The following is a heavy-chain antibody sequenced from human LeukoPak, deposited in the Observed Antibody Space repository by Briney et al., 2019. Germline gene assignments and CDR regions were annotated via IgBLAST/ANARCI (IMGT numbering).Heavy chain of an antibody. J-gene: IGHJ4*02. CDR3: AREGVGDFFDY. D-gene: IGHD3-10*01. CDR2: IKQDGSEK. CDR1: GFTFSSYW. Sequence: GGSLRFSCAAPGFTFSSYWMGWVRQAPGKGLEWVANIKQDGSEKYYVDSVKGRFTISRDNAKNSLYLQMNSLRVEDTAVYYCAREGVGDFFDYWGQGTLVTVSS. V-gene: IGHV3-7*01.